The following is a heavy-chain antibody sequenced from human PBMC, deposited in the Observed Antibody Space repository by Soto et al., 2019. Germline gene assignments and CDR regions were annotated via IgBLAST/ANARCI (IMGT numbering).Heavy chain of an antibody. D-gene: IGHD3-3*01. CDR1: GGSISSSSYY. J-gene: IGHJ5*02. CDR2: IYYSGST. V-gene: IGHV4-39*01. CDR3: ARQGNYDFWSGTPNNWFDP. Sequence: LETLSLTCTVSGGSISSSSYYWGWIRQPPGKGLEWIGSIYYSGSTYYNPSLKSRVTISVDTSKNQFSLKLSSVTAADTAVYYCARQGNYDFWSGTPNNWFDPWGQGTLVTVSS.